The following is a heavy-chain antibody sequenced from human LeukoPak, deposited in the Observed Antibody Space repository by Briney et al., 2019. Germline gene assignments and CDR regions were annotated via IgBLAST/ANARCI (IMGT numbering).Heavy chain of an antibody. CDR3: ARDRGYYYGSGSYYTYYYYYYMDV. CDR2: ISKSGTT. Sequence: SQTLSLTCTVSGVSISYATYQWTWIRQSAGKGLEWIGLISKSGTTNYNPSLKSRVTISVDTSKNQFSLKLSSVTAADTAVYYCARDRGYYYGSGSYYTYYYYYYMDVWGKGTTVTISS. V-gene: IGHV4-61*02. CDR1: GVSISYATYQ. J-gene: IGHJ6*03. D-gene: IGHD3-10*01.